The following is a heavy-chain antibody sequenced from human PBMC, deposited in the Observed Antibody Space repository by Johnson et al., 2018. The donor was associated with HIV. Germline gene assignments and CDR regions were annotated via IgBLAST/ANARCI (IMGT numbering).Heavy chain of an antibody. D-gene: IGHD5-12*01. V-gene: IGHV3-30-3*01. CDR3: ARVKVATSNALDI. Sequence: VQLVESGGGVVQPGRSLRLSCAASGFTFSSYAMHWVRQAPGKGLEWVAVISYDGSNKYYADSVKGRFTISRDNSKNTLYLQMNSLRAEDTAVYYCARVKVATSNALDIWGQGTMVTVSS. CDR2: ISYDGSNK. CDR1: GFTFSSYA. J-gene: IGHJ3*02.